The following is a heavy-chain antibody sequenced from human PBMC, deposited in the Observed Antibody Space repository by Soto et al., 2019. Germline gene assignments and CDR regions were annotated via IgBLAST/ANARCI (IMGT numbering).Heavy chain of an antibody. CDR1: GDSMGTGGHY. CDR3: ARDKALRPTVWGY. Sequence: QVHLQESGPGLVRPSQSLSLTCTVSGDSMGTGGHYYNWIRQVPGKGLEWIGYIYYSGATHYSPSYRARATISRDTSKNQFSRRLISVTAADTALYSCARDKALRPTVWGYWGQGIQVTVSS. J-gene: IGHJ4*02. CDR2: IYYSGAT. D-gene: IGHD7-27*01. V-gene: IGHV4-31*03.